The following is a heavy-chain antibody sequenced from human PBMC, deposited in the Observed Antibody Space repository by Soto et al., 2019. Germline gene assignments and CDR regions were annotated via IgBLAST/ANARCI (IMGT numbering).Heavy chain of an antibody. CDR2: ISGSVGST. D-gene: IGHD5-12*01. CDR1: GFTFSSYA. Sequence: EVQLLESGGGLVQPGGSLRLSCAASGFTFSSYAMSWVRQAPGKGLEWVSAISGSVGSTYYADSVKGRFTISRDNSKNTLYRQMNSLRAEDTAVYYCAKEPGYSGYDLYWYFDRWCRGTLVTVSS. J-gene: IGHJ2*01. V-gene: IGHV3-23*01. CDR3: AKEPGYSGYDLYWYFDR.